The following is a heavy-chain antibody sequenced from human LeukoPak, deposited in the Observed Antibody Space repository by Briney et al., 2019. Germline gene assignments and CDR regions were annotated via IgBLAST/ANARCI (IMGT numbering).Heavy chain of an antibody. CDR2: IYTSGST. D-gene: IGHD3-3*01. J-gene: IGHJ3*02. CDR3: ARDTGLDDFWSGVRWYTFDI. V-gene: IGHV4-61*02. CDR1: GGSISSGSYY. Sequence: SETLSLTCIVSGGSISSGSYYWSWIRQPAGKGLEWIGRIYTSGSTNYNPSLKSRVTISVDTSKNQFSLKLSSVTAADTAVYYCARDTGLDDFWSGVRWYTFDIWGQGTMVTVSS.